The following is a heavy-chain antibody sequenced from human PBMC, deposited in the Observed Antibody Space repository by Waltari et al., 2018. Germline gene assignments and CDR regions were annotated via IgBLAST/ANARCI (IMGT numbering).Heavy chain of an antibody. V-gene: IGHV3-7*03. CDR1: GFSFSNSW. Sequence: EGQLVESGGDLVQPGGSLRLSCVAPGFSFSNSWMSWVRQAPGKGVGWRAEIHPDGRQTYYAGSVKGRFTISRDDDKSSLYLQMSSLRAEDTAAYYCARDVAYGASDYWGRGTLVTVSS. CDR2: IHPDGRQT. J-gene: IGHJ4*02. D-gene: IGHD4-17*01. CDR3: ARDVAYGASDY.